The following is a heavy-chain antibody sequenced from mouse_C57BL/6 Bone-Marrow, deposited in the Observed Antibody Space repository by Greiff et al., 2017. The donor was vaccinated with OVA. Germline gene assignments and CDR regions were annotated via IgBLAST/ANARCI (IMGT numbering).Heavy chain of an antibody. Sequence: EVKLQQSGPGLVKPSQSLSLTCSVTGYSITSGYYWNWIRQFPGNKLEWMGYISYDGSNNYNPSLKNRISITRDTSKNQFFLKLNSVTTEDTATYYRAVSYYAMDYWGQGTSVTVSS. CDR2: ISYDGSN. J-gene: IGHJ4*01. V-gene: IGHV3-6*01. D-gene: IGHD6-2*01. CDR3: AVSYYAMDY. CDR1: GYSITSGYY.